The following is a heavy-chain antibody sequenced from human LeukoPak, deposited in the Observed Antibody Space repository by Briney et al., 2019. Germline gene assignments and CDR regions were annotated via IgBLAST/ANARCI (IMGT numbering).Heavy chain of an antibody. V-gene: IGHV3-7*01. J-gene: IGHJ4*02. CDR1: GFSFSSYE. D-gene: IGHD1-1*01. Sequence: GGSLRLSCAASGFSFSSYEMSWVRQAPGKGLEWVANIKQLGSEKYYEDSVKGRFTISRDDAKNSLYLQMNSLRVEDTAVYYCTRQRGWDYFDNWGQGTLVIVSS. CDR2: IKQLGSEK. CDR3: TRQRGWDYFDN.